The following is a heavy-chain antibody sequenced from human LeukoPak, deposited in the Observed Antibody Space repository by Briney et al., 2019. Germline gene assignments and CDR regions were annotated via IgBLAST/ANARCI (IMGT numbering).Heavy chain of an antibody. CDR3: ARGAGYFDY. Sequence: GGSLRLSCAASGFTFSSYAMHWVRQAPGKGLEWVAVISYDGSNKYYADSVKGRFTISRDNSKNTLYLQMNSLRAEDTAVYYCARGAGYFDYWGQGTLVTVSS. V-gene: IGHV3-30-3*01. CDR1: GFTFSSYA. CDR2: ISYDGSNK. J-gene: IGHJ4*02.